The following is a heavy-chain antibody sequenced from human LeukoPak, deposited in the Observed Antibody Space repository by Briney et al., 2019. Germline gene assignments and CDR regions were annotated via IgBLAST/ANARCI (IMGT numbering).Heavy chain of an antibody. Sequence: SETLSLTCAVSGGSISSGGYSWSWIRQPPGKGLEWIGYIHHSGSTYYNPSLKSRVTISVDRSKNQFSLKLSSVTAADTAVYYCARGVLGDFWSGYYSNWFDPWGQGTLVTVSS. CDR1: GGSISSGGYS. J-gene: IGHJ5*02. CDR2: IHHSGST. D-gene: IGHD3-3*01. CDR3: ARGVLGDFWSGYYSNWFDP. V-gene: IGHV4-30-2*01.